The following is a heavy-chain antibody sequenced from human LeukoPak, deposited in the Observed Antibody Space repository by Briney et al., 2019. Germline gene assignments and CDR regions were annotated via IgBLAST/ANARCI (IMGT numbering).Heavy chain of an antibody. V-gene: IGHV4-61*01. CDR2: IYYTGRT. Sequence: SETLSLTCTVSGGSVSSGSYYWSWIRQPPGKGLEYIGYIYYTGRTNYNPSLKSRVTISVDTSKDQFSLKLTSVTAADTAVYYCARTMPPWCPLDYWGLGTLVTVSS. CDR3: ARTMPPWCPLDY. D-gene: IGHD2-8*01. J-gene: IGHJ4*02. CDR1: GGSVSSGSYY.